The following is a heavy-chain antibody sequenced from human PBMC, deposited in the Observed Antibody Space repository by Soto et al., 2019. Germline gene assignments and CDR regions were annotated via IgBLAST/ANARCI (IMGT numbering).Heavy chain of an antibody. Sequence: GGSLRLSCAASGFTFSSYAMSWVRQAPGKGLEWVSAISGSGGSTYYADSVKGRFTISRDNSKNTLYLQMNSLRAEDTAVYYCARRVGYCSGGSCYGRATASYYYYGMDVWGQGTTVTVSS. D-gene: IGHD2-15*01. V-gene: IGHV3-23*01. CDR3: ARRVGYCSGGSCYGRATASYYYYGMDV. CDR2: ISGSGGST. CDR1: GFTFSSYA. J-gene: IGHJ6*02.